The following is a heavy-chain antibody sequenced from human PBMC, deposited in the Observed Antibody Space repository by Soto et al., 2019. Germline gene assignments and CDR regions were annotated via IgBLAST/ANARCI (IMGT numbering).Heavy chain of an antibody. CDR3: ARDPSGNDYFDY. CDR2: IWYDGSNK. D-gene: IGHD1-1*01. V-gene: IGHV3-33*01. J-gene: IGHJ4*02. Sequence: LRLSCAASGFTFSSYGMHWVRQAPGKGLEWVAVIWYDGSNKYYADSVKGRFTISRDNSKNTLYLQMNSLRAEDTAVYYCARDPSGNDYFDYWGQGTLVTVSS. CDR1: GFTFSSYG.